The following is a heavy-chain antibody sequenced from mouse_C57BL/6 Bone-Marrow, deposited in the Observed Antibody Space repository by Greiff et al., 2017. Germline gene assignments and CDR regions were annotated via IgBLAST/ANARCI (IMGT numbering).Heavy chain of an antibody. V-gene: IGHV1-81*01. Sequence: VQLQQSGAELARPGASVKLSCKASGYTFTSYGISWVKQRTGQGLEWIGEIYPRSGNTYYNEKFKGKATLTADKSSSTAYMELRSLTSEDSAVYFCARGWYYDYPYAMDYWGQGTSVTVSS. J-gene: IGHJ4*01. CDR1: GYTFTSYG. CDR2: IYPRSGNT. CDR3: ARGWYYDYPYAMDY. D-gene: IGHD2-4*01.